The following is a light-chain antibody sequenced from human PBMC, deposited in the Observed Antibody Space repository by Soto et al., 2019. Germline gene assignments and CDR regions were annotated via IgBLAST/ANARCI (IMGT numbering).Light chain of an antibody. J-gene: IGKJ5*01. CDR1: QSISSY. Sequence: DIQMTQSPSSLSASVGARVTITCRASQSISSYLNWYQQKPGKAPKLLIYAASSLQSGVPSRFSGSGSGTHFTFTISSLQPEDFATYYCQQYDYLPITFGQGTRLEIK. CDR3: QQYDYLPIT. V-gene: IGKV1-33*01. CDR2: AAS.